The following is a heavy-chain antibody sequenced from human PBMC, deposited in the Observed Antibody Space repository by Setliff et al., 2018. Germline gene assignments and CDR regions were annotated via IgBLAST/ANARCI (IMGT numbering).Heavy chain of an antibody. CDR3: ARDLGHGGDSDY. CDR1: GYSISSGYI. Sequence: LSLTCTVSGYSISSGYIWGWIRQPPGKGLEWVGNIGHTGSINYNPSLKSRLTISRDTSKNQVSLKLNSVTATDTAVYYCARDLGHGGDSDYWGQGILVTVPQ. V-gene: IGHV4-38-2*02. D-gene: IGHD2-21*02. CDR2: IGHTGSI. J-gene: IGHJ4*02.